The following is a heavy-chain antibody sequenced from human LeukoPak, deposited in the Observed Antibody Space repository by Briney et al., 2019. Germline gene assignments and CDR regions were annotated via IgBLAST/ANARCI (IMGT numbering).Heavy chain of an antibody. CDR3: ASLYYDSSGYYSFGY. V-gene: IGHV1-18*01. CDR2: ISAYNGNT. D-gene: IGHD3-22*01. J-gene: IGHJ4*02. Sequence: ASVKVSCKASGYTFTSYGISWVRQAPGQGLEWMGWISAYNGNTNYAQKLQGRVTMTTDTSTSTACMELRSLRSDDTAVYYCASLYYDSSGYYSFGYWGQGTLVTVSS. CDR1: GYTFTSYG.